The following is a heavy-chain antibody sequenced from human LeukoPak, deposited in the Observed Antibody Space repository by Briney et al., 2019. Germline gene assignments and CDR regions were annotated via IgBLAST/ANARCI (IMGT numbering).Heavy chain of an antibody. CDR3: ARLYRDVTTFDY. D-gene: IGHD4-17*01. J-gene: IGHJ4*02. Sequence: GGSLRLSCAASGFTFSNYGMSWVRQAPGKGLEWVSCISGSGGSTYYADSVKGRFTISRDNVQNSLYLQMNSLRAEDTAVYYCARLYRDVTTFDYWGQGTLVTVSS. CDR2: ISGSGGST. CDR1: GFTFSNYG. V-gene: IGHV3-23*01.